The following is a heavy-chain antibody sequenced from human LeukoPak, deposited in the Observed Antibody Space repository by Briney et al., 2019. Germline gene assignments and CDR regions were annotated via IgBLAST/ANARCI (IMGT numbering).Heavy chain of an antibody. CDR2: INTNTGNP. D-gene: IGHD6-19*01. V-gene: IGHV7-4-1*02. J-gene: IGHJ6*03. Sequence: ASVKVSCKASGYTFTSYAMNWVRQAPGQGLEWMGWINTNTGNPTYAQGFTGRFVFSLDTSVSTAYLQISSLKAEDTAVYYCARQWRQWLENYYYYYMDVWGKGTTVTVSS. CDR1: GYTFTSYA. CDR3: ARQWRQWLENYYYYYMDV.